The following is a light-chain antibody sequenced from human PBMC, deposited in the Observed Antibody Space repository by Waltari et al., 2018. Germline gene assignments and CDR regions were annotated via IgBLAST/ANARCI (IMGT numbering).Light chain of an antibody. CDR1: NSDVGGYKY. J-gene: IGLJ3*02. CDR3: CSYAGFSWV. CDR2: DVT. V-gene: IGLV2-11*01. Sequence: QSALTQPRSVSGSPGQSVTNSCTGTNSDVGGYKYVSWYQLHPGKAPKLMIYDVTKRPSGVSDRFSGSKSGNTASLTISGLQTDDEADYYCCSYAGFSWVFGGGTELTVL.